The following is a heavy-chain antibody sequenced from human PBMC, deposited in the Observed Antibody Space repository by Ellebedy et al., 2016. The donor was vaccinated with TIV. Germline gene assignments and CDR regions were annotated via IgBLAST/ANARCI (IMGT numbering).Heavy chain of an antibody. CDR1: GGSLSSGDYY. V-gene: IGHV4-61*08. CDR3: AREGIDGYNYVDY. Sequence: MPSETLSLTCTVSGGSLSSGDYYWNWIRQPPGKGLERIAYVHYRGYTNYNPSLESRVAISLDTSKNQVSLKLTSVTAADTAVYYCAREGIDGYNYVDYWGRGTLVTVSS. J-gene: IGHJ4*02. D-gene: IGHD5-24*01. CDR2: VHYRGYT.